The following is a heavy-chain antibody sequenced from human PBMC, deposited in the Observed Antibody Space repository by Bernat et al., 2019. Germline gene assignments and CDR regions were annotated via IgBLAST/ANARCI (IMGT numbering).Heavy chain of an antibody. V-gene: IGHV3-30*03. CDR1: GFTFSSYG. Sequence: QVQLVESGGGVVQPGRSLRLSCAASGFTFSSYGMHWVRQAPGKGLEWVAVISYDGSNKYYADSVKGRFTISRDNSKNTLYLQMNSLKTEDTAVYYCTTELSGYMWYFDYWGQGTLVTVSS. CDR3: TTELSGYMWYFDY. CDR2: ISYDGSNK. D-gene: IGHD5-12*01. J-gene: IGHJ4*02.